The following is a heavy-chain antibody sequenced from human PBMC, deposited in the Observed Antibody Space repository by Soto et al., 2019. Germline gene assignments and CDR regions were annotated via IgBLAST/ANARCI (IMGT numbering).Heavy chain of an antibody. CDR1: GFTFSSYG. CDR3: ARDVGVGGGSCYY. CDR2: IWYDGSNK. J-gene: IGHJ4*02. Sequence: QVQLVESGGGVVQPGRSLRLSCAASGFTFSSYGMHWVRQAPGKGLEWVAVIWYDGSNKYYADSVKGRFTISRDNSKNTLYLQMNSLRAEDTAVYYCARDVGVGGGSCYYWGQGTLVTVSS. V-gene: IGHV3-33*01. D-gene: IGHD2-15*01.